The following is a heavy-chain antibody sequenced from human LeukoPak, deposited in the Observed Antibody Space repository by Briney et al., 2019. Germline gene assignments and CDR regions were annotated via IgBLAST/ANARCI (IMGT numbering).Heavy chain of an antibody. Sequence: TGGSLRLSCAASGFTFSSYWMHWVRQAPGKGLVWVSRINTDGSTTNYADSVKGRFTISRDNAKNSLYLQMNSLRAEDTAVYYCAREDMWAFDIWGQGTMVTVSS. V-gene: IGHV3-74*01. D-gene: IGHD2-15*01. CDR2: INTDGSTT. CDR3: AREDMWAFDI. J-gene: IGHJ3*02. CDR1: GFTFSSYW.